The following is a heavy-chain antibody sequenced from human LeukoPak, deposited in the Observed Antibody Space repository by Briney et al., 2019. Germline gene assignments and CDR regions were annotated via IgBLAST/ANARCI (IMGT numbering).Heavy chain of an antibody. V-gene: IGHV3-21*01. CDR1: GFTFSSYN. J-gene: IGHJ6*02. CDR3: ARAAGTISGYYGMDV. D-gene: IGHD6-13*01. Sequence: GGSLRLSCAASGFTFSSYNMNWVRQAPGKALEWVSSISSSSTYIYYADSAKGRFTVSRDNAKNSLYLQMNSLRAEDTAVYYCARAAGTISGYYGMDVWGQGTTVTVSS. CDR2: ISSSSTYI.